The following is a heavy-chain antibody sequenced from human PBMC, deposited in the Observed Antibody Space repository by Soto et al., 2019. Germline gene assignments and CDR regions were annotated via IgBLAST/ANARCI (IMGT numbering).Heavy chain of an antibody. CDR3: ARDPGYCTNGVCPIFDF. CDR2: MYHGGRT. J-gene: IGHJ4*02. Sequence: KPSETLSLTCTASGDSVTNYFWSWMRQPPGKGLEWIGHMYHGGRTNYSPSLKSRVTMSLDSSRNQFSLNLSSVTAADTAVYFCARDPGYCTNGVCPIFDFWGQGXLVTVHS. V-gene: IGHV4-59*02. D-gene: IGHD2-8*01. CDR1: GDSVTNYF.